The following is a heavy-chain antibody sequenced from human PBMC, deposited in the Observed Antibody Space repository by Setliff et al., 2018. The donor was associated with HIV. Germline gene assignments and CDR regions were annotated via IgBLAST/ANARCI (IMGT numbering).Heavy chain of an antibody. Sequence: SETLSLTCTVSGGSISSRSYYWSWLRQPAGKGLEWIGRIYSNGKTDYNPSLKSRVTISEDTSKNQFSLKVNTVTAADTAMYFCARESPDGLDYWGQGSLVTVSS. D-gene: IGHD2-8*01. J-gene: IGHJ4*02. CDR1: GGSISSRSYY. CDR2: IYSNGKT. CDR3: ARESPDGLDY. V-gene: IGHV4-61*02.